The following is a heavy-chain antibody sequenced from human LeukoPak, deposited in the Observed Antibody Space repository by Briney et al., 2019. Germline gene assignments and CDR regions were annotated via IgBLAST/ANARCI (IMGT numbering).Heavy chain of an antibody. CDR2: ISWNSGSI. CDR1: GFTFDDYA. J-gene: IGHJ4*02. Sequence: GGSLRLSCAASGFTFDDYAMHWVRQAPGKGLEWVSGISWNSGSIGYADSVKGRFTISRDNSKNTLYLQMNSLRAEDTAVYYCAKDLVRYSSSWYGSDPFDYWGQGTLVTVSS. V-gene: IGHV3-9*01. CDR3: AKDLVRYSSSWYGSDPFDY. D-gene: IGHD6-13*01.